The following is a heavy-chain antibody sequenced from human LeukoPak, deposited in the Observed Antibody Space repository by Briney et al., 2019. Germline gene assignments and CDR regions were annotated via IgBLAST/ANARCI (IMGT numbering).Heavy chain of an antibody. V-gene: IGHV1-18*01. CDR1: GYTFTSYG. J-gene: IGHJ4*02. CDR3: SGGRVGSGTYYNFDY. Sequence: ASVKVSCKASGYTFTSYGISWVRQAPGQGLEWMGWISAYNGNTNYAQNLQGRVTMTTDTSTSTAYMELRSLRSDDTAMYYCSGGRVGSGTYYNFDYWGQGTLVTVSS. CDR2: ISAYNGNT. D-gene: IGHD3-10*01.